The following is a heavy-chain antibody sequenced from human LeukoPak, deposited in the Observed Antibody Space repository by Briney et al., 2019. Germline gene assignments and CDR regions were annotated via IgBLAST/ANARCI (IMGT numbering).Heavy chain of an antibody. CDR1: GGSISSSSYY. Sequence: PSETLSLTCTVSGGSISSSSYYWGWIRQPPGKGLEWIGSIYYSGNTYYNPSLKSRVTISVDTSMNQFSLKLSSVTAADTAVYYCARRTSRYYMDVWGKGTTVTVSS. CDR2: IYYSGNT. J-gene: IGHJ6*03. D-gene: IGHD2-2*01. V-gene: IGHV4-39*01. CDR3: ARRTSRYYMDV.